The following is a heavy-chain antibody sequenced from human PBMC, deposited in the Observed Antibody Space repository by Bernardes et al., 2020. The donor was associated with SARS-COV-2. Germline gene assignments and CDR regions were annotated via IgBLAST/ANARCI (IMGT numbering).Heavy chain of an antibody. CDR1: GGTISTYS. V-gene: IGHV1-69*04. D-gene: IGHD2-2*01. J-gene: IGHJ3*01. CDR2: IIPIVDMA. CDR3: ARDSRKYCSTTNCHDSKSDALDL. Sequence: SVKVSCKASGGTISTYSISWVRQAPGQGLEWMGTIIPIVDMAKYAQNFQGRVTITANKTTGTAYMDLSNLRSEDTAMYYCARDSRKYCSTTNCHDSKSDALDLWGQGTMVTVSS.